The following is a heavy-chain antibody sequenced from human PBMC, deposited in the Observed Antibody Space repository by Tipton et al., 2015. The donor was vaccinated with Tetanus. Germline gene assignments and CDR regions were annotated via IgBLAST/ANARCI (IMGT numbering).Heavy chain of an antibody. D-gene: IGHD3-16*01. V-gene: IGHV4-30-4*01. CDR1: GGSISSGDYY. CDR2: IYYSGST. J-gene: IGHJ5*02. CDR3: ARQGEAGDGTFPNWFDP. Sequence: TLSLTCTVSGGSISSGDYYWSWIRQPPGKGLEWIGYIYYSGSTYYNPSLKSRVTISVDTSKNQFSLKLSSVTAADTAVYYCARQGEAGDGTFPNWFDPWGQGTLVTVSS.